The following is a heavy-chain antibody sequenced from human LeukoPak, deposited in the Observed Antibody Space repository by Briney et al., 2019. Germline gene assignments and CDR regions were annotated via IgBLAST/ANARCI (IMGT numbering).Heavy chain of an antibody. Sequence: IGYIXHSGTTYYNPXXKSXXTISVDTSXNQFSLKLTAVTAADSAMYYCARYSGNYRFFDYWGPGTLVTVSS. CDR2: IXHSGTT. J-gene: IGHJ4*02. CDR3: ARYSGNYRFFDY. D-gene: IGHD1-26*01. V-gene: IGHV4-31*01.